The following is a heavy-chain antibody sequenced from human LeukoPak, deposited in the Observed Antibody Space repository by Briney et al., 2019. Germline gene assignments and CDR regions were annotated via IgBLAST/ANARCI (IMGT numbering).Heavy chain of an antibody. Sequence: SQTLSLTCAISGDSVSGNNAAWNWIRQPPSRGLEWLGRTYYRSKWFNDYAVSVKSRIAIYPDTSKNQFSLHLNSVTPEDTAVYYCARDHYGTSLFDYWGQGTLVTVSS. J-gene: IGHJ4*02. CDR2: TYYRSKWFN. CDR3: ARDHYGTSLFDY. D-gene: IGHD3-10*01. CDR1: GDSVSGNNAA. V-gene: IGHV6-1*01.